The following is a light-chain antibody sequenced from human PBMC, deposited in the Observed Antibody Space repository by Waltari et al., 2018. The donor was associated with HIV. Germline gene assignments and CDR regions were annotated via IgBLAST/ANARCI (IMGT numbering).Light chain of an antibody. J-gene: IGKJ3*01. Sequence: VMTQSPATLSVSRGERAILSCGASQSVRSHLAWYQQRPGQSPRLPIYGASTRATGVPARFTGSGSGTDFTLTITSLQSEDFAVYYCQAFGGTFGPGTRV. CDR1: QSVRSH. V-gene: IGKV3-15*01. CDR3: QAFGGT. CDR2: GAS.